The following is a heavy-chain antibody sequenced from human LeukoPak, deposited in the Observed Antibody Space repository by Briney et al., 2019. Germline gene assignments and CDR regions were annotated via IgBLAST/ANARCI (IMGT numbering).Heavy chain of an antibody. Sequence: SETLSLTCAVYGGSFSGYYWSWIRQPPGKGLEWIGEINHSGSTNYNPSLKSRVTISVDTSKNQFSLKLSSVTAADTAVYYCARTGYYGSGSFNYYYYYGMDVWGQGTTVTVSS. V-gene: IGHV4-34*01. CDR3: ARTGYYGSGSFNYYYYYGMDV. CDR2: INHSGST. CDR1: GGSFSGYY. D-gene: IGHD3-10*01. J-gene: IGHJ6*02.